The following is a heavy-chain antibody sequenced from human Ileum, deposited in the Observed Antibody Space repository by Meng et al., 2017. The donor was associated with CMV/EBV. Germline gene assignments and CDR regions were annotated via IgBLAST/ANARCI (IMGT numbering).Heavy chain of an antibody. D-gene: IGHD3-3*01. Sequence: SETLSLTCAGYGGSFSGYYWSWIRQPPGKGLEWIGEINHSGSTNYNPSLKRRDSMSVDTSKNQFSLELSSVTDADTAVYYCARGRDFWRVYYDYWGQGTLVTVSS. CDR3: ARGRDFWRVYYDY. V-gene: IGHV4-34*01. J-gene: IGHJ4*02. CDR2: INHSGST. CDR1: GGSFSGYY.